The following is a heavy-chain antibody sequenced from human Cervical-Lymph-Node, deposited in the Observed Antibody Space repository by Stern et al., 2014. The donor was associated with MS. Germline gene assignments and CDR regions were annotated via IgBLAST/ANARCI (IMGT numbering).Heavy chain of an antibody. J-gene: IGHJ4*02. CDR3: ARWNDGSDY. CDR2: IANKPNSLTT. D-gene: IGHD1-1*01. CDR1: GFTFSDHY. V-gene: IGHV3-72*01. Sequence: EVQLEESGGGLVQPGGSLRLSCAASGFTFSDHYMDWVRQAPGQGLEWVGRIANKPNSLTTQYAASVKGRFTISRDDSKKSLYLQVNSLKTEDTAVYYCARWNDGSDYWGQGTLVTVSS.